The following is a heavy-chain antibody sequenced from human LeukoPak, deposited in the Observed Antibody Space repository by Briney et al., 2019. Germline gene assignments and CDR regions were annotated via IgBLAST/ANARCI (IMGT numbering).Heavy chain of an antibody. CDR1: GFTVSSNY. J-gene: IGHJ5*02. CDR3: ARMAAAGIHPTPLWFDP. Sequence: PGGSLRLSCAASGFTVSSNYMSWVRQAPGKGLEWVSVIYSGGSTYYADSVKGRFTISRDNSKNTLYLQMNSLRAEDTAVYYCARMAAAGIHPTPLWFDPWGQGTLVTVSS. D-gene: IGHD6-13*01. CDR2: IYSGGST. V-gene: IGHV3-66*01.